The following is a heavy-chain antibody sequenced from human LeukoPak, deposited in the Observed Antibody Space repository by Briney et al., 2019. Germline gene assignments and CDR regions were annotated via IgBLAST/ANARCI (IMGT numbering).Heavy chain of an antibody. V-gene: IGHV3-48*01. Sequence: GTSLRLSCAASGFTFSSYSMNWVRQAPGKGLEWVSYISSSSSTIYYADSVKGRFTISRDNAKNSLYLQMNSLRAEDTAVYYCARARYSNYNYYYYYMDVWGKGTTVTVSS. CDR3: ARARYSNYNYYYYYMDV. J-gene: IGHJ6*03. CDR2: ISSSSSTI. CDR1: GFTFSSYS. D-gene: IGHD4-11*01.